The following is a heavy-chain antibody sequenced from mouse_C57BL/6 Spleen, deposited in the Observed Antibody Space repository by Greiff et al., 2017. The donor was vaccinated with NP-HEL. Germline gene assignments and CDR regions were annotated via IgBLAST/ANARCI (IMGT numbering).Heavy chain of an antibody. CDR1: GFTFSDYG. CDR2: ISSGSSTI. D-gene: IGHD1-1*01. CDR3: ARPSGSRGKNYAMDY. V-gene: IGHV5-17*01. Sequence: EVQVVESGGGLVKPGGSLKLSCAASGFTFSDYGMHWVRQAPEKGLEWVAYISSGSSTIYYADTVKGRFTISRDNAKNTLFLQMTSLRSEDTAMYYCARPSGSRGKNYAMDYWGQGTSVTVSS. J-gene: IGHJ4*01.